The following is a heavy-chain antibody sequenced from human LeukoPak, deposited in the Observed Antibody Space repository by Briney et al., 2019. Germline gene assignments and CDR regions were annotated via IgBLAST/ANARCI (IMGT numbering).Heavy chain of an antibody. V-gene: IGHV4-4*02. D-gene: IGHD5-12*01. CDR2: IYHSGST. CDR1: GGSISSSNW. Sequence: PSETLSLTCAVSGGSISSSNWWSWVRQPPGKGLEWIGEIYHSGSTNYNPSLRSRVTISVDKSKNQFSLKLTSVTAADTAVYYCARSGRDVGFAFDIWGQGTLVTISS. J-gene: IGHJ3*02. CDR3: ARSGRDVGFAFDI.